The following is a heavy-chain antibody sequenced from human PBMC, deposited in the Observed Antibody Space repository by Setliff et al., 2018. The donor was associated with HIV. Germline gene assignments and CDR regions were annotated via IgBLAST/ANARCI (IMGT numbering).Heavy chain of an antibody. J-gene: IGHJ3*02. CDR2: IRNIYEGGTS. Sequence: PGGSLRLSCAASGFTFSDYYMTWIRQAPGKGLEWVGRIRNIYEGGTSDYAAPVRGRFTISRDDSENTVYLQMDSLKTEDTAVYYCTTDWGSVTDYVRAFDIWGQGTMVTVSS. D-gene: IGHD3-16*01. CDR3: TTDWGSVTDYVRAFDI. CDR1: GFTFSDYY. V-gene: IGHV3-15*01.